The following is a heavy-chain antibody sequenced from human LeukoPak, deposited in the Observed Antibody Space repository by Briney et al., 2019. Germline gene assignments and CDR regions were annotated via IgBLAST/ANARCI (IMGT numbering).Heavy chain of an antibody. CDR1: GYTFTSYG. V-gene: IGHV1-8*01. CDR2: MNPNSGNT. J-gene: IGHJ4*02. D-gene: IGHD3-10*01. Sequence: ASVKVSCKASGYTFTSYGINWVRQATGQGLEWMGWMNPNSGNTGYAQKFQGRVTMTRNTSISTAYMELSSLRAEDTAVYYCARDHDYYGSGSYFDYWGQGTLVTVSS. CDR3: ARDHDYYGSGSYFDY.